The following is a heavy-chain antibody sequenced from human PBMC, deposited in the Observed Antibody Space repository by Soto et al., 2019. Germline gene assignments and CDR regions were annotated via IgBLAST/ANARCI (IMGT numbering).Heavy chain of an antibody. CDR3: ALITYYYGSGSYWDDAFDI. Sequence: SGPTLVNPTQTLTLTCTFSGFSLNTSGVGVGWIRQPPGKALEWLALIYWNDDKRYSPSLKSRLTITKDTSKNQVVLTMTNMDPVDTATYYCALITYYYGSGSYWDDAFDIWGQGTMVTVSS. V-gene: IGHV2-5*01. CDR2: IYWNDDK. CDR1: GFSLNTSGVG. J-gene: IGHJ3*02. D-gene: IGHD3-10*01.